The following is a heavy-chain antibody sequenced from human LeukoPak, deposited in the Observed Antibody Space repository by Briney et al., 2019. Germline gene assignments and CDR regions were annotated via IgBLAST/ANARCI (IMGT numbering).Heavy chain of an antibody. D-gene: IGHD6-13*01. CDR3: ARAKTSSSRALFDY. CDR1: GFTFSSYG. CDR2: LSYDGGNK. J-gene: IGHJ4*02. V-gene: IGHV3-30*19. Sequence: GGSLRLSCAASGFTFSSYGMHWVRQAPGKGLGWVASLSYDGGNKYYARSVKGRLTISRDSSKNTLYLQMNSLRTEDTAVYYCARAKTSSSRALFDYWGQGTLVTVSS.